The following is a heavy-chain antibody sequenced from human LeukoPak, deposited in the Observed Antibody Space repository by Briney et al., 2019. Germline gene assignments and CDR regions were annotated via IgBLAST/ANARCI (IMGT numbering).Heavy chain of an antibody. Sequence: SETLSPTCAVYGESFSGYYWSWIRQTPGQGLEWIGEINDSETTNYNPSLKSRATISVDTSKNQFSLKLSSVTAADTAFYYCAREACSGGDCTNFDYWGQGTLVTVSS. J-gene: IGHJ4*02. CDR3: AREACSGGDCTNFDY. CDR1: GESFSGYY. D-gene: IGHD2-21*01. V-gene: IGHV4-34*01. CDR2: INDSETT.